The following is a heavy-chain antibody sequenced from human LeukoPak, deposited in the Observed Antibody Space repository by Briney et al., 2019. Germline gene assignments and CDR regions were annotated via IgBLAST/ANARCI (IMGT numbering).Heavy chain of an antibody. J-gene: IGHJ4*02. CDR1: GGSISSYY. V-gene: IGHV4-59*12. CDR2: IYYSGSA. D-gene: IGHD5-18*01. Sequence: SETLSLTCTVSGGSISSYYWSWIRQPPGKGLEWIGYIYYSGSANYNPSLKSRVTISVDTSKNQFSLKLHSVTAADTAVYYRARWLWASFDYWGQGTLVTVSS. CDR3: ARWLWASFDY.